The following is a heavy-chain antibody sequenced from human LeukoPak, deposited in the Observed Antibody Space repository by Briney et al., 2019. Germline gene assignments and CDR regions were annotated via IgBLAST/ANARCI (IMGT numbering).Heavy chain of an antibody. D-gene: IGHD3-10*01. V-gene: IGHV3-23*01. J-gene: IGHJ4*02. Sequence: GASLRLSCAASGFTFSSYAMSWVRQAPVKGLEWVSAISGSGGSTYYADSVKGRFTISRDNSKNTLYLQMNSLRAEDTAVYYCAKDYGSELYYFDYWGQGTLVTVSS. CDR1: GFTFSSYA. CDR2: ISGSGGST. CDR3: AKDYGSELYYFDY.